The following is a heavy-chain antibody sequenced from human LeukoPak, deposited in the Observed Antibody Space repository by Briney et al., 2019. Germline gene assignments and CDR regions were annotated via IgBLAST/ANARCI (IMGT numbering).Heavy chain of an antibody. J-gene: IGHJ3*02. CDR1: GFTFSDYY. CDR3: ASYVEMATIHDAFDI. Sequence: GGSLRLSCAASGFTFSDYYMSWIRQAPGKGLEWVSYISSSSSYTNYADSVKGRFTISRDNAKNSLYLKMNNLRAEDTAVYYCASYVEMATIHDAFDIWGQGTMVTVSS. V-gene: IGHV3-11*03. D-gene: IGHD5-24*01. CDR2: ISSSSSYT.